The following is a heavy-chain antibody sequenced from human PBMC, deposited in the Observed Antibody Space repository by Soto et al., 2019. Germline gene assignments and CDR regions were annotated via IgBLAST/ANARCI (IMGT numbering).Heavy chain of an antibody. Sequence: DVQLLESGGGLVQPGGSLTLSCAASRFTFSDFAMSWVRQAPGKGLEWVSAIGGGGTDTYYADSVKGRFTISRDNSKNTLPLQMNSLRDEDTAVYYCAKDAVPYNGKWDWFDSWGQGTLVTVSS. CDR3: AKDAVPYNGKWDWFDS. CDR2: IGGGGTDT. J-gene: IGHJ5*01. D-gene: IGHD1-26*01. V-gene: IGHV3-23*01. CDR1: RFTFSDFA.